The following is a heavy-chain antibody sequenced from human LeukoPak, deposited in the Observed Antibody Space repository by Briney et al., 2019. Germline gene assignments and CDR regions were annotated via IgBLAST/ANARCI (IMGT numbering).Heavy chain of an antibody. CDR1: GFTFSSYA. J-gene: IGHJ3*02. V-gene: IGHV3-23*01. CDR3: ARPRLEYCSGGSCFDAFDI. Sequence: GGSLRLSCAASGFTFSSYAMNWVRQAPGKVLEWVSAISGSGSTTYYADSVKGRFTISRDNSKNTLFLQMNSLTAEDTAIYSCARPRLEYCSGGSCFDAFDIWGQGTMATVSS. CDR2: ISGSGSTT. D-gene: IGHD2-15*01.